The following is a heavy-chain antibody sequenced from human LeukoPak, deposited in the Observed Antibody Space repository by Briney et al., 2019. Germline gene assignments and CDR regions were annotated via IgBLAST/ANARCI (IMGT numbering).Heavy chain of an antibody. D-gene: IGHD3-9*01. J-gene: IGHJ6*03. CDR1: GGSINNGRYY. Sequence: SSQTLSLTCTVSGGSINNGRYYWSWIRQHPGKGLEWIGYIYYSGSSYYNPSLRSRVTISVDTSKNHFSLKLSSVTAADTAVYYCAKTSYDILTGYEGPYYMDVWGKGTTVTVSS. CDR3: AKTSYDILTGYEGPYYMDV. CDR2: IYYSGSS. V-gene: IGHV4-31*03.